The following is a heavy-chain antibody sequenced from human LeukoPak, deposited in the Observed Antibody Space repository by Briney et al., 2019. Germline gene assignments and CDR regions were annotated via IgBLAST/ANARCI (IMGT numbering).Heavy chain of an antibody. D-gene: IGHD4-17*01. Sequence: GGSLRLSCAASGFTFSSYWMSWVRQAPGKGLEWVANIKQDGSEKYYVDSVKGRFTISRDNAKNSLYLQMSSLRAEDTAVYYCARDFPPDYGDYFDYWGQGTLVTVSS. J-gene: IGHJ4*02. CDR3: ARDFPPDYGDYFDY. CDR1: GFTFSSYW. V-gene: IGHV3-7*03. CDR2: IKQDGSEK.